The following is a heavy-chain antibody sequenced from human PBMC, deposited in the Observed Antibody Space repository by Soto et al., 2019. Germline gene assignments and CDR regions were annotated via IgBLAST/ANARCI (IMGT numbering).Heavy chain of an antibody. D-gene: IGHD4-17*01. Sequence: PGGSLRLSCAASGFTFSDYYMSWIRQAPGKGLEWVSYISSSSSSTYYADSVKGRFTISRDNAKNTLYLQMNSLRAEDTAVYYCAKGTDDYDYGDYVSDYWGQGTLVTVSS. J-gene: IGHJ4*02. CDR3: AKGTDDYDYGDYVSDY. CDR2: ISSSSSST. CDR1: GFTFSDYY. V-gene: IGHV3-11*05.